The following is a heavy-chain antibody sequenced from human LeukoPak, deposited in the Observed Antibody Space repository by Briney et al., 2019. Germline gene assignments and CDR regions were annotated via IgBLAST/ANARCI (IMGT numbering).Heavy chain of an antibody. Sequence: GESLKISCKGSGYSFTSYWIGWVRQMPGKGLEWMGIIYPGDSDTRYSPSFQGQVTISADKSISTAYLQWSSLKASDTAMYYCARVNGPVLLWFPFDIWGQGTMVTVSS. V-gene: IGHV5-51*01. CDR2: IYPGDSDT. J-gene: IGHJ3*02. D-gene: IGHD3-10*01. CDR1: GYSFTSYW. CDR3: ARVNGPVLLWFPFDI.